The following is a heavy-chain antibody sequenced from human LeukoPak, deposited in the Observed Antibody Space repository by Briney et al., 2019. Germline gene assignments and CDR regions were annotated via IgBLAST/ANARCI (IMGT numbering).Heavy chain of an antibody. V-gene: IGHV1-24*01. D-gene: IGHD2-15*01. CDR1: GYTLTELS. CDR3: AAAGERYCSGGSCSGWFDP. CDR2: FDPEDGET. Sequence: GASVKVSCKVSGYTLTELSMHWVRQAPGKGLEWMGGFDPEDGETIYAQKFQGRVTMTEDTSTDTAYMELSSLRSEDTAVYYCAAAGERYCSGGSCSGWFDPWGQGTLVTVSS. J-gene: IGHJ5*02.